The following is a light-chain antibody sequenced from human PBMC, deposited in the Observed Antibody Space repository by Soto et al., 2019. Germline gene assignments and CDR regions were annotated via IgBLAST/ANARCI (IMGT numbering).Light chain of an antibody. Sequence: ESVLTQSPGTLSLSPGERATLSCWASQSVSNRYLAWYQQKPGQAPRLLIYDASNRATGIPARFSGSGSGTDFSLTISSLEPEDFAVYYCQQRSDWPRTFGQGTKVDIK. CDR3: QQRSDWPRT. J-gene: IGKJ1*01. V-gene: IGKV3-11*01. CDR1: QSVSNRY. CDR2: DAS.